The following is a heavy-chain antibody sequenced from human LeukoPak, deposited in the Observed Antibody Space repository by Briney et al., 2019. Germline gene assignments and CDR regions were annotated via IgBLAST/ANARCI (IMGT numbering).Heavy chain of an antibody. CDR1: GYTFTGYY. CDR2: INPNSGGT. CDR3: ARISSGWEQDY. Sequence: GASVKVSCKASGYTFTGYYMHWGRQAPGQGVEWLGWINPNSGGTNYAQKFQGRVTMTRDTSISTAYMELSRLRSDDTAVYYCARISSGWEQDYWGQGTLVTVSS. D-gene: IGHD6-19*01. V-gene: IGHV1-2*02. J-gene: IGHJ4*02.